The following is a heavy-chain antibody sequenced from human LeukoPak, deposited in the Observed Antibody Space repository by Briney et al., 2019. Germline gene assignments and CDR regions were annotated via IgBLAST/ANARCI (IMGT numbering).Heavy chain of an antibody. CDR1: GGSISSGGYS. CDR3: ARARDKYQLNWFDP. D-gene: IGHD2-2*01. Sequence: SETLSLTCAVSGGSISSGGYSWSWIRQPPGKGLEWIGYIYHSGSTYYNPSLKSRVTISVDRSKNQFSLKLSSVTAADTAVYYCARARDKYQLNWFDPWGQGTLVTVSS. V-gene: IGHV4-30-2*01. J-gene: IGHJ5*02. CDR2: IYHSGST.